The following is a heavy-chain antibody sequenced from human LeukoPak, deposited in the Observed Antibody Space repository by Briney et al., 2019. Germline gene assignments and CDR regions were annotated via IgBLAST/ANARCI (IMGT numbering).Heavy chain of an antibody. D-gene: IGHD2-2*01. CDR2: IKSKTDGGTT. J-gene: IGHJ6*04. CDR3: TTHYGIVEVPAAMRGNRYYYGMDV. V-gene: IGHV3-15*01. CDR1: GFTFSNAW. Sequence: PGGSLRLSCAASGFTFSNAWMSWVRQAPGKGLEWVGRIKSKTDGGTTDYAAPVKGRFTISRDDSKNTLYLQMNSLKTEDTAVYYCTTHYGIVEVPAAMRGNRYYYGMDVWGKGTTVTVSS.